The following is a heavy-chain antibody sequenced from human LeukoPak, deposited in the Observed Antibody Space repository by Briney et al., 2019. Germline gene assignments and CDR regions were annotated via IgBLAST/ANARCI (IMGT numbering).Heavy chain of an antibody. CDR3: ARSRIEILGTYYFGY. CDR2: ISSSSSYI. D-gene: IGHD2-15*01. V-gene: IGHV3-21*01. J-gene: IGHJ4*02. CDR1: GFTFSSYS. Sequence: GGSLRLSCAASGFTFSSYSMNWVRQAPGKGLEWVSSISSSSSYIYYADSVKGRFTISRDNAKNSLYLQMNSLRAEDTAVYYCARSRIEILGTYYFGYWGQGTLVTVSS.